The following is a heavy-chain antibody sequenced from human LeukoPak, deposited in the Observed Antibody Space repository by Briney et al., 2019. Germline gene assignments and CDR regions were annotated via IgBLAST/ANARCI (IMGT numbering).Heavy chain of an antibody. V-gene: IGHV1-18*01. J-gene: IGHJ4*02. CDR2: LSAYNGNT. CDR1: GYTFTSYG. Sequence: ASVKVSCKASGYTFTSYGISWVRQAPGQGLGGMDWLSAYNGNTNYAQKLQGRVTMTTDTSTSTAYMELRSLRSDDTAVYYCARDGGITMIVVSSREFDYWGQGTLVTVSS. CDR3: ARDGGITMIVVSSREFDY. D-gene: IGHD3-22*01.